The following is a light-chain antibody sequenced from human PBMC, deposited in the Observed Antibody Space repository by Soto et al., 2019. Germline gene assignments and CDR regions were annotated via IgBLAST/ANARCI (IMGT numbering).Light chain of an antibody. Sequence: ENVLTQSPGTLSLSPGERATLSCRATQSVTSRYFAWYQQKPGQAPRLLIYGVSSRATDIPDRFSGSGSGTDFTLTISRLEPEDFVVYYCQQYSTLPPTFGQGTKLEVK. V-gene: IGKV3-20*01. CDR3: QQYSTLPPT. J-gene: IGKJ2*01. CDR2: GVS. CDR1: QSVTSRY.